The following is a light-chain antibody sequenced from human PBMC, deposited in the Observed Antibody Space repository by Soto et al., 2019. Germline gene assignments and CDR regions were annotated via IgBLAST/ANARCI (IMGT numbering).Light chain of an antibody. V-gene: IGKV3-20*01. CDR1: QSVSSSY. CDR2: GAS. J-gene: IGKJ5*01. Sequence: EIELTQSPGTLSLSPGERATLSCRASQSVSSSYLAWYQQKPGQAPRLLIYGASSRATGITDRFSGSGSGTDFTLTISRLEPEDFAVFYCQQYGSSITVGQGTRLEI. CDR3: QQYGSSIT.